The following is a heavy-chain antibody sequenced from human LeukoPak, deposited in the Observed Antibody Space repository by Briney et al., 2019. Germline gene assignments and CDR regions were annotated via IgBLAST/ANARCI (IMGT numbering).Heavy chain of an antibody. CDR3: ASQTTGSTGAFDI. V-gene: IGHV4-34*01. D-gene: IGHD1-14*01. CDR1: GGSFSGYY. Sequence: SETLSLTCAVYGGSFSGYYWSWIRQPPGKGLELIGEINHSGSTNYNPSLKSRVTISVDTSKNQFSLKLSSVTAADTAVYYCASQTTGSTGAFDIWGQGTMVTVSS. J-gene: IGHJ3*02. CDR2: INHSGST.